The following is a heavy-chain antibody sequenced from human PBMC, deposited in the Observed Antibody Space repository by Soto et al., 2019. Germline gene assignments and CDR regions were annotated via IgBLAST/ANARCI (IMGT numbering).Heavy chain of an antibody. CDR2: IIPILGIT. CDR1: GGTFSSYT. D-gene: IGHD2-15*01. Sequence: SVKVSCKASGGTFSSYTISWVRQAPGQGLEWMGRIIPILGITNYAQKFQGRVTITRDKSTSTAYMELSSLRSEDTAVYYCARDLGGWPDYWGQGTLVTV. J-gene: IGHJ4*02. CDR3: ARDLGGWPDY. V-gene: IGHV1-69*04.